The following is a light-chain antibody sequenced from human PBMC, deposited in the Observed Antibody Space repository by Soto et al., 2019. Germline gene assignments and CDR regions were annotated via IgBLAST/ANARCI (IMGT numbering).Light chain of an antibody. CDR2: DAS. V-gene: IGKV3-11*01. CDR1: QSVSSY. Sequence: EIVLTQSPATLSLSPGERATLSCRASQSVSSYLAWYQQKPGQAPRLLIYDASNRATGIPARFSGSGSWTDFTLTISSLEPEDFAVYYCQQYNNWPQTFGQGTKVDIK. J-gene: IGKJ1*01. CDR3: QQYNNWPQT.